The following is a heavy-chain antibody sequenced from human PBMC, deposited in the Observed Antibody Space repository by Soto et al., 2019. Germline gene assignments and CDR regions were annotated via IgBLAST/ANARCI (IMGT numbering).Heavy chain of an antibody. Sequence: GGSLRLSCAASGFTFSSYGMHWVRQAPGKGLEWVAVIWYDGSNKYYADSVKGRFTISRDNSKNTLYLQMNSLRAEDTAVYYCARDKPGGPGAGRYYYYGMDVWGQGTTVTVSS. D-gene: IGHD3-10*01. CDR1: GFTFSSYG. V-gene: IGHV3-33*01. J-gene: IGHJ6*02. CDR2: IWYDGSNK. CDR3: ARDKPGGPGAGRYYYYGMDV.